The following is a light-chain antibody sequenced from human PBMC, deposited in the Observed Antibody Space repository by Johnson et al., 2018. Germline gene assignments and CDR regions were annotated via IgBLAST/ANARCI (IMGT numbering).Light chain of an antibody. CDR1: SSNIGNNY. CDR2: ENN. Sequence: QSVLTQPPSVSAAPGQKVTISCSGSSSNIGNNYVSWYQQLPGTAPKLLIYENNKRPSGIPDRFSGSKSGPSATLGITGLQTGDEADYYCGTWDSSLSAAKVFGTGTKVTVL. CDR3: GTWDSSLSAAKV. V-gene: IGLV1-51*02. J-gene: IGLJ1*01.